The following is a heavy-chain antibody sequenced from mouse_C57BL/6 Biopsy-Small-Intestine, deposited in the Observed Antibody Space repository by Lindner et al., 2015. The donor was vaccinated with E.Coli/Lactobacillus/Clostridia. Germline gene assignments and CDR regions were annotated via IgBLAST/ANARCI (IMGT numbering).Heavy chain of an antibody. D-gene: IGHD1-3*01. J-gene: IGHJ2*01. V-gene: IGHV10-1*01. CDR3: VSSGFDY. Sequence: VQLQESGGGLVQPKGSLKLSCAASGFSFNTYAMNWVRQAPGKGLEWVARIRSKSNKYATYYADSVRDRFTISRDDSESMLYLQMNNLETEDTAMYYCVSSGFDYWGQGTTLTVSS. CDR1: GFSFNTYA. CDR2: IRSKSNKYAT.